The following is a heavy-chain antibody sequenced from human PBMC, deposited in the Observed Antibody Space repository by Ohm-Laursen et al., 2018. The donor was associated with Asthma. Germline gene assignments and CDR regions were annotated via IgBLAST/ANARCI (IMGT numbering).Heavy chain of an antibody. CDR1: GLPFSNFW. V-gene: IGHV3-7*01. CDR2: IYPDGGEK. CDR3: ARDVMDWYSPALDF. D-gene: IGHD3/OR15-3a*01. J-gene: IGHJ4*02. Sequence: SLRLSCAASGLPFSNFWMSWVRQAPGKGLEWVANIYPDGGEKYYVDSVDGRFTISRDNAKNSLYLQMNSLRADDTALYYCARDVMDWYSPALDFWGQGSLVTVSS.